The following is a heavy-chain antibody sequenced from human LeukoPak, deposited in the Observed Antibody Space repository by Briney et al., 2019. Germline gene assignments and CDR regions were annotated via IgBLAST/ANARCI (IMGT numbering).Heavy chain of an antibody. Sequence: ASVKVSCKASGFTFTSSAMQWVRQARGQRLEWIGWIVVGSGNTNYAQKFQERVTITRDMSTSTAYMELSSLRSEDTAVYYCAADHDYDSSGYYYWGQGSLVTVSS. CDR3: AADHDYDSSGYYY. J-gene: IGHJ4*02. CDR1: GFTFTSSA. CDR2: IVVGSGNT. V-gene: IGHV1-58*02. D-gene: IGHD3-22*01.